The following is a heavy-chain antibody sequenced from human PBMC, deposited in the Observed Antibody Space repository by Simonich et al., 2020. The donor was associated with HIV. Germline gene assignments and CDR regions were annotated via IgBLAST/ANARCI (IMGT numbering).Heavy chain of an antibody. CDR1: GFIFSSYW. CDR3: GRGVENDY. J-gene: IGHJ4*02. CDR2: IKPNGSST. Sequence: EVQLVESRGGLVQPGGSLRLSCAASGFIFSSYWMYWVRQAPGKGLGWVSLIKPNGSSTSYADSVKGQFTITRDNAKNTLYLQMNSQRAEDTAVYYCGRGVENDYWGQGTLVTVSS. V-gene: IGHV3-74*01.